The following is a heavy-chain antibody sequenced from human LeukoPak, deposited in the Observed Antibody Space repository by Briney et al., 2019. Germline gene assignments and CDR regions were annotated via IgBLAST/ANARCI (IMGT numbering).Heavy chain of an antibody. CDR3: ARDERHYYDSSGYYSPDGLDY. CDR1: GFTFSSHS. D-gene: IGHD3-22*01. J-gene: IGHJ4*02. Sequence: GGSLRLSCAASGFTFSSHSMSWVRQPPGEGLEWVAAISPSGDSTTYRDSVKGQFTISRDNSKNTLYLQMNSLRAEDTAVYYCARDERHYYDSSGYYSPDGLDYWGQGTLVTVSS. V-gene: IGHV3-23*01. CDR2: ISPSGDST.